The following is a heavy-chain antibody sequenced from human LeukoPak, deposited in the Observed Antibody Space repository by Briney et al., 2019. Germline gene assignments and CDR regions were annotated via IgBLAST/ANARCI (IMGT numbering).Heavy chain of an antibody. CDR3: ARVSVSYCSGGSCISYYFDY. Sequence: ASVKVSCKASGYTFIGYYMHWVRQAPGQGLEWMGWINPNSGGTNYAQKFQGRVTMTRDTSISTAYMELSRLRSDDTAVYYCARVSVSYCSGGSCISYYFDYWGQGTLVTVSS. J-gene: IGHJ4*02. V-gene: IGHV1-2*02. CDR2: INPNSGGT. CDR1: GYTFIGYY. D-gene: IGHD2-15*01.